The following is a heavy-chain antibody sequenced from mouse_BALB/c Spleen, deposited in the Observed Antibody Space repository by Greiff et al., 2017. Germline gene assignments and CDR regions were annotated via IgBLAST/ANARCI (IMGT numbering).Heavy chain of an antibody. CDR1: GYTFTDYN. V-gene: IGHV1S29*02. D-gene: IGHD2-3*01. Sequence: EVQLQQSGPELVKPGASVKISCKASGYTFTDYNMHWVKQSHGKSLEWIGYIYPYNGGTGYNQKFKSKATLTVDNSSSTAYMELRSLTSEDSAVYYCARWLLPYYYAMDYWGQGTSVTVSS. CDR2: IYPYNGGT. J-gene: IGHJ4*01. CDR3: ARWLLPYYYAMDY.